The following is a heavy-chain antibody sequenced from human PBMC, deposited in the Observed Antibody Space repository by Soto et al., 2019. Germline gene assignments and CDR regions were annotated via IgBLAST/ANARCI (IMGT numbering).Heavy chain of an antibody. J-gene: IGHJ4*02. CDR2: IIPIFGTT. V-gene: IGHV1-69*01. Sequence: QVQLVQSGAEVKKPGSSVKVSCKASGGTFSTYAITWVRQAPGQGLEWLGGIIPIFGTTDYARKFQGRVTITAAESTSTVFLELSSLTSEDTAVYYCARGVRAYYFDYSGQGTLVTVAS. CDR3: ARGVRAYYFDY. D-gene: IGHD1-26*01. CDR1: GGTFSTYA.